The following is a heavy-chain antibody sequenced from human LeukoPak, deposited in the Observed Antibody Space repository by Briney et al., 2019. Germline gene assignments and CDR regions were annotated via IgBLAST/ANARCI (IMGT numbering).Heavy chain of an antibody. V-gene: IGHV3-30*04. Sequence: GGSLRLSCAASGFTFSSYAMHWVRQAPGKGREWVAVISYDGSNKYYADSVKGRFTISRDNSKNTLYLQMNSLRAEDTAVYYCAREIPSITIFGRTDSMDVWGKGTTVTVSS. CDR2: ISYDGSNK. J-gene: IGHJ6*04. CDR1: GFTFSSYA. D-gene: IGHD3-3*01. CDR3: AREIPSITIFGRTDSMDV.